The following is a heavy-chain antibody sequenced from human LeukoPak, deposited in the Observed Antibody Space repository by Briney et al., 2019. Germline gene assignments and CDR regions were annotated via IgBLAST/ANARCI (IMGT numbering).Heavy chain of an antibody. Sequence: KPGGSLRLSCAASGLSFSDYYMTWIRQAPGKGLEWLTYISTSSSDTRYADSVKGRFTISRDDAKKSLYLQMDSLRAEDTALYYCASLVRQFTGAFDIWGQGTMVTVSS. CDR3: ASLVRQFTGAFDI. CDR1: GLSFSDYY. D-gene: IGHD3-10*01. V-gene: IGHV3-11*03. J-gene: IGHJ3*02. CDR2: ISTSSSDT.